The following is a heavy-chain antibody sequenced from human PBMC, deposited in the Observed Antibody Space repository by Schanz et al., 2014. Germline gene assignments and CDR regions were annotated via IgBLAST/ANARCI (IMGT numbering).Heavy chain of an antibody. CDR1: GYTFTSYD. J-gene: IGHJ6*02. V-gene: IGHV1-18*01. Sequence: QVQLVQSGSEVKKPGASVKVSCKASGYTFTSYDINWVRQATGQGLEWMGWISAYNGHTTYAQKFQGRVTMTTDTSTSTAYMELSSLRSEDTAVYYCAKVDRTRYYAMDVWGQGTTVTVSS. D-gene: IGHD3-9*01. CDR2: ISAYNGHT. CDR3: AKVDRTRYYAMDV.